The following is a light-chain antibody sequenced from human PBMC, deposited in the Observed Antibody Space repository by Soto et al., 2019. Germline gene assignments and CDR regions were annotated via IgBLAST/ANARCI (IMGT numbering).Light chain of an antibody. Sequence: PGEKATLSCRASQNFGSRSLAWYQQRPGQAPRLLIYGASIRATDSPARFSGSGSGTDFTLTISSLEPEDFAVYYCQQRSNWPPWTFGQGTKVDIK. V-gene: IGKV3-11*01. J-gene: IGKJ1*01. CDR3: QQRSNWPPWT. CDR1: QNFGSRS. CDR2: GAS.